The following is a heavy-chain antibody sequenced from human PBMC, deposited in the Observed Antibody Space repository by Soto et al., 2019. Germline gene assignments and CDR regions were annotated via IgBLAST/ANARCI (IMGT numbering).Heavy chain of an antibody. CDR1: GGSISSYY. V-gene: IGHV4-59*01. J-gene: IGHJ4*02. CDR3: ARDNGRENYYDSSGYWYYFDY. CDR2: IYYSGST. D-gene: IGHD3-22*01. Sequence: PSETLSLTCTVSGGSISSYYWSWIRQPPGKGLEWIGYIYYSGSTNYNPSLKSRVTISVDTSKNQLSLKLSSVTAADTAVYYCARDNGRENYYDSSGYWYYFDYWGQGTLVTVS.